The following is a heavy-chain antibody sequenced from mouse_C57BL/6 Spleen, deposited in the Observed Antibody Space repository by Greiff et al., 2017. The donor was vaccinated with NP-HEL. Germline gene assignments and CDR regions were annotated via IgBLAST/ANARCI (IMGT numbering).Heavy chain of an antibody. V-gene: IGHV1-80*01. CDR1: GYAFSSYW. D-gene: IGHD1-1*01. Sequence: QVQLQQSGAELVKPGASVKISCKASGYAFSSYWMNWVKQRPGKGLEWIGQIYPGDGDTNYNGKFKGKATLTADKSSSTAYMQLSSLTSEDSAVYFCARSRVTTVVKTDWYFDVWGTGTTVTVSS. J-gene: IGHJ1*03. CDR3: ARSRVTTVVKTDWYFDV. CDR2: IYPGDGDT.